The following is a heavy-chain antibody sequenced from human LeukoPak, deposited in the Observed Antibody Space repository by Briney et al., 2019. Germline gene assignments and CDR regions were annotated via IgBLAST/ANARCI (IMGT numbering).Heavy chain of an antibody. D-gene: IGHD6-13*01. J-gene: IGHJ4*02. CDR2: IWYDGSNK. CDR3: ASGGGIAAAGYY. Sequence: GGSRRLSCAASGFTFSSYGMHWVRQAPGKGLEWVAVIWYDGSNKYYADSVKGRFTISRDNSKNTLYLQMNSLRAEDTAVYYCASGGGIAAAGYYWGQGTLVTVSS. V-gene: IGHV3-33*01. CDR1: GFTFSSYG.